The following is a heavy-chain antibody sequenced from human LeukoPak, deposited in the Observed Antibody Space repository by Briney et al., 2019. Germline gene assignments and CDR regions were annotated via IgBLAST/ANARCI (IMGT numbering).Heavy chain of an antibody. CDR2: IYYSGST. Sequence: SETLSLTCTVSGGSISTYYWSWIRQPPGKGLEWIAYIYYSGSTNYNPSLKSRVTISVDTSKNQFSLKLSSVTAADTAVYYCARNTTMVVFDIWGQGTMVTVSS. CDR3: ARNTTMVVFDI. V-gene: IGHV4-59*01. J-gene: IGHJ3*02. CDR1: GGSISTYY. D-gene: IGHD5-18*01.